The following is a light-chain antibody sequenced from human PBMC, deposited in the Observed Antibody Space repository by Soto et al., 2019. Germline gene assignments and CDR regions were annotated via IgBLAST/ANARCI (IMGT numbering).Light chain of an antibody. Sequence: QSALTQPASVSGSPGQSITISCTGTSSDVGGYNYVSWFQQHPGKAPKLKIYEVSNRPSGVSNRFSGSKSGYTASLTISGLQAEDEADYYCCSYAGYSSYVFGSGTKVTVL. CDR2: EVS. J-gene: IGLJ1*01. CDR1: SSDVGGYNY. CDR3: CSYAGYSSYV. V-gene: IGLV2-14*03.